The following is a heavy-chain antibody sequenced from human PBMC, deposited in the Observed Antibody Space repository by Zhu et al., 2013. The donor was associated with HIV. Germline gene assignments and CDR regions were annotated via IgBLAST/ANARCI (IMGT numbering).Heavy chain of an antibody. D-gene: IGHD1-26*01. V-gene: IGHV1-18*01. J-gene: IGHJ6*02. CDR3: TRGLSGATRGMDV. CDR1: GYAFTLYG. CDR2: ISTYNDNT. Sequence: QVQLVQSGGEVKKPGASVKVSCKASGYAFTLYGITWVRQAPGQGLEWMGWISTYNDNTIYAQNLQDRVTMTSDTSTNTAYMELRRLRSDDTAVYYCTRGLSGATRGMDVWGQGDRGHR.